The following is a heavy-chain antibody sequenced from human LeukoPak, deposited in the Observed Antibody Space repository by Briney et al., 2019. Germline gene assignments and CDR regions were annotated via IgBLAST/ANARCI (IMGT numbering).Heavy chain of an antibody. J-gene: IGHJ6*02. CDR2: MNPNSGNT. Sequence: ASVKVSCKASGYTFTSYDINWVRQATGQGLEWMGWMNPNSGNTGYAQKFQGRVTMTRSTSISTAYMELSSLRSEDTAAYYCGLISGSYLYYYYGMDVWGQGTTVTVSS. V-gene: IGHV1-8*01. D-gene: IGHD1-26*01. CDR1: GYTFTSYD. CDR3: GLISGSYLYYYYGMDV.